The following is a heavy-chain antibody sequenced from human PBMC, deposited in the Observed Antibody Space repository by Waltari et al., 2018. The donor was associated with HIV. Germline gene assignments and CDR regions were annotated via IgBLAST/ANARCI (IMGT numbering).Heavy chain of an antibody. CDR2: IILSFGAT. Sequence: QEQLVQSGAEVKKPGSSEKVSCQASGGTFRSNAISWVRQAPGHGLEWMGGIILSFGATNYAQKFHGRLTINADESTGTVYMELSNLTFEDTAVYYCARGSSGSYRWFDPWGHGTLVTVSS. CDR1: GGTFRSNA. D-gene: IGHD1-26*01. CDR3: ARGSSGSYRWFDP. J-gene: IGHJ5*02. V-gene: IGHV1-69*01.